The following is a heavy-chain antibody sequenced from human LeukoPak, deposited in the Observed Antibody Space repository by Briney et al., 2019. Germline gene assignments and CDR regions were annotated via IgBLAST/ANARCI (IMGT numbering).Heavy chain of an antibody. CDR3: ARAGSLGGTTGY. Sequence: SETLSLTCTVSSYSISSGYYRGWIRQPPGKGLEWIGSISHSGSTYYNPSLKSRVTISVDTSKNQFSLKLSPVTAADTAVYYCARAGSLGGTTGYWGQGTLVTVSS. J-gene: IGHJ4*02. CDR1: SYSISSGYY. D-gene: IGHD3-10*01. V-gene: IGHV4-38-2*02. CDR2: ISHSGST.